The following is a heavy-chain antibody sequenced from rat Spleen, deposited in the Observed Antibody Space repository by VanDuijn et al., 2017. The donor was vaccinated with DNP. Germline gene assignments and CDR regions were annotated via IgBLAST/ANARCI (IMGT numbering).Heavy chain of an antibody. D-gene: IGHD1-11*01. CDR3: ARWRIGPHYFDY. CDR1: GYSIISNY. V-gene: IGHV3-1*01. CDR2: INYSGST. Sequence: EVQLQESGPGLVKPSQSLSLTCSVTGYSIISNYWGWIRKFPGNKMEWIGHINYSGSTNYHPSLRSRISITRDTSKNQFFLQLNSATTEDTGTYYCARWRIGPHYFDYWGQGVMVTVSS. J-gene: IGHJ2*01.